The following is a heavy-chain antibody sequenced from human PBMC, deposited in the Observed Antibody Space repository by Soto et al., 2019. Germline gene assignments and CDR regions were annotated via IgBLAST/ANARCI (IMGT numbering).Heavy chain of an antibody. D-gene: IGHD2-15*01. CDR1: GFTFSSYS. J-gene: IGHJ6*02. Sequence: GGSLRLSCAASGFTFSSYSMNWVRQAPGKGLEWVSYISSSSSTIYYADSEKGRFTISRDNAKNSLYLEMNSLRDEDTAVYYCARDQGCSSGSCYSNYYYYYGMDVWGQGTTVTVSS. CDR2: ISSSSSTI. CDR3: ARDQGCSSGSCYSNYYYYYGMDV. V-gene: IGHV3-48*02.